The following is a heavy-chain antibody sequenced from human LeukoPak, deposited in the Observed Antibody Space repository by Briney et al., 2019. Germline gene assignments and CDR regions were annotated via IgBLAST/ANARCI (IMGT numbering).Heavy chain of an antibody. CDR1: GFTFSDYY. Sequence: GGSLRLSCAASGFTFSDYYMTWIRQAPGKGLEWLLYISNSGSSVFYADSVMGRFTVSRDNAKRSLYLQIKSLRDDDTAVYHCALGTINKDYYFGMDVWGQGTTVTVSS. CDR2: ISNSGSSV. CDR3: ALGTINKDYYFGMDV. V-gene: IGHV3-11*01. J-gene: IGHJ6*02. D-gene: IGHD2-8*01.